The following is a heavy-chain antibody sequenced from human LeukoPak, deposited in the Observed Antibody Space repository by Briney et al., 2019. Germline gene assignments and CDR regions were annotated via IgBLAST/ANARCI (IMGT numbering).Heavy chain of an antibody. CDR1: GFTFSSYA. V-gene: IGHV3-23*01. J-gene: IGHJ4*02. Sequence: GGSLTLSCAASGFTFSSYAMSWVRQAPGKGLEWVSAISGSGGSTYYADSVKGRFTISRDNSKNTLYLQMNSLRAEDTAVYYCASLWFGELARFYWGQGTLVTVSS. CDR3: ASLWFGELARFY. CDR2: ISGSGGST. D-gene: IGHD3-10*01.